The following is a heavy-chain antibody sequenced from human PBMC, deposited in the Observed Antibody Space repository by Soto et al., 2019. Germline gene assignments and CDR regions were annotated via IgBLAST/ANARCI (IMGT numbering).Heavy chain of an antibody. CDR1: GGSFSGYY. CDR3: ARGKDTAMVRYFDY. J-gene: IGHJ4*02. V-gene: IGHV4-34*01. D-gene: IGHD5-18*01. CDR2: INHSGST. Sequence: KPSETLSLTCAVYGGSFSGYYWSWIRQPPGKGLEWIGEINHSGSTNYNPSLKSRVTISVDTSKNQFSLKLSSVTAADTDVYYCARGKDTAMVRYFDYWGQGTLVTVSS.